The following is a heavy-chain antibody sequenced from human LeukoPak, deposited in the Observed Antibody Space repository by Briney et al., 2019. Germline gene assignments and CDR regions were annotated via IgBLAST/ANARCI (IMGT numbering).Heavy chain of an antibody. Sequence: PGGSLRLSCAASGFIFDDYAMHWVRQAPGKGLEWVSFISWDGGSTYYADSVKGRFTISRDNAKNSLYLQMNSLRAEDTAVYYYAELGITMIGGVWGKGTTVTISS. CDR3: AELGITMIGGV. J-gene: IGHJ6*04. CDR1: GFIFDDYA. V-gene: IGHV3-43D*03. D-gene: IGHD3-10*02. CDR2: ISWDGGST.